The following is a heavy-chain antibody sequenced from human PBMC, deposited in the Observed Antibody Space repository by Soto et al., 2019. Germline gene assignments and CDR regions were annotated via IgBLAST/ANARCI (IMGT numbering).Heavy chain of an antibody. J-gene: IGHJ6*02. V-gene: IGHV1-69*13. CDR2: VIPMFGST. CDR3: ARGGPPITSMDV. D-gene: IGHD3-16*01. CDR1: VGTFSSYA. Sequence: VASVKVSCKAFVGTFSSYAICWVRQAPGQGLEWMGGVIPMFGSTNYAQKFQGRVSITADESTNTAFMELSSLRSEDTAVYYCARGGPPITSMDVWGQGTTVTVSS.